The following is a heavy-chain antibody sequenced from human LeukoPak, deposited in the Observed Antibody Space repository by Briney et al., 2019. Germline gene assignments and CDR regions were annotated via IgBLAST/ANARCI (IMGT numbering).Heavy chain of an antibody. Sequence: GASVKVSCKASGYTFTSYDINWVRQATGQGLEWMGWMNPNSGNTGYAQKFQGRVTMTRNTSISTAYMELSSLRSEDTAVYYCARESLAVVAPGMTVGSFDYWGQGTLVTVSS. CDR1: GYTFTSYD. J-gene: IGHJ4*02. D-gene: IGHD2-15*01. V-gene: IGHV1-8*01. CDR2: MNPNSGNT. CDR3: ARESLAVVAPGMTVGSFDY.